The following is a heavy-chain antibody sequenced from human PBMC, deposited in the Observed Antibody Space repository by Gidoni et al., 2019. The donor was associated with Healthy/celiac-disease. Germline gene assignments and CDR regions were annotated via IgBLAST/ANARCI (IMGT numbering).Heavy chain of an antibody. CDR2: IYHSGRT. V-gene: IGHV4-4*02. CDR1: CGSISSSNW. Sequence: QVQLQESGPGLVKPSGTLSLTCAVSCGSISSSNWCSWVRLPPGKGLELIGEIYHSGRTNYSPSLKSRVTISIDKSRKQFSLKLSSVTAADTALYDCARGRGSFDYWGQGTLVTVSS. D-gene: IGHD3-16*01. J-gene: IGHJ4*02. CDR3: ARGRGSFDY.